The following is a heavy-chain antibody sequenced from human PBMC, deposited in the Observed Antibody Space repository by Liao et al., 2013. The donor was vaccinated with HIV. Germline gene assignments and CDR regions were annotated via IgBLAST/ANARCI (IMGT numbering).Heavy chain of an antibody. CDR2: IYESGFT. Sequence: QVQLQVSSPGLVKPSQTLSLTCTVSGGSMSSGDYYWSGIRQAPGKGLEWIGYIYESGFTDYNPSLKSRLTISEDTSKDQFSLRLTSVTAADTAVYYCARWSNGRFGARDAFDVWGQGTVVTVSS. V-gene: IGHV4-30-4*08. J-gene: IGHJ3*01. D-gene: IGHD3-3*01. CDR3: ARWSNGRFGARDAFDV. CDR1: GGSMSSGDYY.